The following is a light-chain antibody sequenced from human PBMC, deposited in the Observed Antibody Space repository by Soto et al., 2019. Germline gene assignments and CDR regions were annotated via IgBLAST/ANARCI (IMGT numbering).Light chain of an antibody. CDR1: QDISDN. J-gene: IGKJ1*01. CDR2: AAS. CDR3: QHYATFSWT. Sequence: DIQMTQSPSSLSASVGDRVTITCQASQDISDNLNWYQQKQGKAPRVLIVAASGLVSGVPSTFSGSGSDAEFTLTISSVQPDDFATYFCQHYATFSWTIGQGTKVDIK. V-gene: IGKV1-39*01.